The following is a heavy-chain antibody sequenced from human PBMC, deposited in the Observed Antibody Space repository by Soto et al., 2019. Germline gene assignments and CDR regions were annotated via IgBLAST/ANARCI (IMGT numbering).Heavy chain of an antibody. CDR2: IYHSGST. J-gene: IGHJ4*02. Sequence: PSETLSLTCAVSGSSISSGSYWGWIRQPPGKGLEWIGSIYHSGSTYYNPSLKSRVSIPVDTSKNQFSLKLTSVTAADTAVYYCARDKYYYDTSGYSNFDYWGQGTLVTVSS. V-gene: IGHV4-38-2*02. CDR1: GSSISSGSY. D-gene: IGHD3-22*01. CDR3: ARDKYYYDTSGYSNFDY.